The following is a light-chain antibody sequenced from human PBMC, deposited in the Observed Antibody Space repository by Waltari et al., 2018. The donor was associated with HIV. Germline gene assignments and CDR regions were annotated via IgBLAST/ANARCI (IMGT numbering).Light chain of an antibody. J-gene: IGKJ4*01. CDR1: RSIGTA. CDR3: QQYNSWPLT. V-gene: IGKV3-15*01. Sequence: EVVMTQSPVTLSVSPGERVTLSCRASRSIGTALAWYQQKPGQAPRLLIYGASTRATGIPASFSGSGSGTDFTLTISSLQSEDFAVYYCQQYNSWPLTFGGGTRVELK. CDR2: GAS.